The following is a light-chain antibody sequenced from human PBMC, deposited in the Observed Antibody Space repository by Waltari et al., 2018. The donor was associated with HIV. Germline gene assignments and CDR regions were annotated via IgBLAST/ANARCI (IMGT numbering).Light chain of an antibody. J-gene: IGLJ2*01. CDR2: EGN. CDR3: SSYTSFSAVL. V-gene: IGLV2-23*03. Sequence: QSALTQPASVSGSPGQSITISCTGSSSDVGTYSLVSWYQHHPGKAPKLMIYEGNKRPSGVSNLFPVSKSGNTASLTISGLQADDSADYYCSSYTSFSAVLFGGGTKLTVL. CDR1: SSDVGTYSL.